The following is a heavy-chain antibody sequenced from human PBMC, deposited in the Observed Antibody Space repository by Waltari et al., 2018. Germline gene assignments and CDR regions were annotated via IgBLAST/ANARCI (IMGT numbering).Heavy chain of an antibody. J-gene: IGHJ6*02. CDR1: GGTFSSYG. CDR2: ISPPFGTT. D-gene: IGHD3-22*01. Sequence: QVQVVQSGAEVKKPGSSVRVSCKASGGTFSSYGIRWVRQAPGQGLEWLGGISPPFGTTNYQQEFKGRGTITADKSTSTAYMELSSLRSADTAVYYCTGGYYESSGFSFSYTYNMDVWGQGTTVTVSS. CDR3: TGGYYESSGFSFSYTYNMDV. V-gene: IGHV1-69*06.